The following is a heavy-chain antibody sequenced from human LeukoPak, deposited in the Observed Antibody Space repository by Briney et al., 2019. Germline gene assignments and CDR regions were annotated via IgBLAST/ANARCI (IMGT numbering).Heavy chain of an antibody. J-gene: IGHJ3*02. CDR1: GGTFSSYA. V-gene: IGHV1-69*05. D-gene: IGHD1-7*01. CDR2: IIPIFGTA. Sequence: SVKVSCKASGGTFSSYAISWVRQAPGQGLEWMGRIIPIFGTANYAQKFQGRVTITTDESTSTAYMELSSLRSEDTAVCYCARVASDWSYDPDAFDIWGEETMVTVSS. CDR3: ARVASDWSYDPDAFDI.